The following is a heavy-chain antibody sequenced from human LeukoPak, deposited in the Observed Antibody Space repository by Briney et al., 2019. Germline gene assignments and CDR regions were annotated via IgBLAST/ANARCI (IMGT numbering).Heavy chain of an antibody. D-gene: IGHD3-16*01. Sequence: PSETLSLTCTVSGGSISSSTYYWGWIRQPPGKGLEWIGSIYYSGSTYYNPSLKSRVTISVDTSKNQLSLKLSSVTAADTAVYYCASPGGGPTDYWGQGTLVTVSS. CDR3: ASPGGGPTDY. CDR1: GGSISSSTYY. CDR2: IYYSGST. V-gene: IGHV4-39*01. J-gene: IGHJ4*02.